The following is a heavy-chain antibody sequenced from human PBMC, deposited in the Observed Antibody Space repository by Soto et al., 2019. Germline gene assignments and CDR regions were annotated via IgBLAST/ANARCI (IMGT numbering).Heavy chain of an antibody. CDR1: GFTFSSYG. J-gene: IGHJ6*03. CDR3: ARQYSSSYYYYYYMDV. V-gene: IGHV3-33*01. Sequence: PGGSLRLSCAASGFTFSSYGMHWVRQAPGKGLEWVAVIWYDGSNKYYADSVKGRFTISRDNSKNTLYLQMNSLRAEDTAVYYCARQYSSSYYYYYYMDVWGKGTTVTVSS. CDR2: IWYDGSNK. D-gene: IGHD6-6*01.